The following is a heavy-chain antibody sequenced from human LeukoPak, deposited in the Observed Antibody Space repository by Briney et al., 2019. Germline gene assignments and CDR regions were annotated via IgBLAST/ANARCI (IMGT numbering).Heavy chain of an antibody. CDR2: ISYDGSNK. V-gene: IGHV3-30*04. D-gene: IGHD3-9*01. CDR3: TTLTGYGMDV. Sequence: QPGRSLRLSCAASGFTFSSYAMHWVRQAPGKGLEWVAVISYDGSNKYYADSVKGRFTISRDNSKNTLYLQMNSLRAEDTAVYYPTTLTGYGMDVWGQGTTVTVSS. CDR1: GFTFSSYA. J-gene: IGHJ6*02.